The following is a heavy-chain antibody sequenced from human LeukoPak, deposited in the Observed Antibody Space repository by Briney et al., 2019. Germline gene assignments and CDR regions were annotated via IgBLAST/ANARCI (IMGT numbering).Heavy chain of an antibody. V-gene: IGHV3-72*01. CDR1: GFTFSDRY. D-gene: IGHD1/OR15-1a*01. J-gene: IGHJ4*02. CDR2: SRNKANSYTT. CDR3: TRCSTGTRLYYFDY. Sequence: HPGGSLRLSCTASGFTFSDRYIDWVRQAPGKGLEWVGRSRNKANSYTTEYAASVKGRFTISRDESKNLLYLQMNSLTPEDTAVYHCTRCSTGTRLYYFDYWGQGTLVTVSS.